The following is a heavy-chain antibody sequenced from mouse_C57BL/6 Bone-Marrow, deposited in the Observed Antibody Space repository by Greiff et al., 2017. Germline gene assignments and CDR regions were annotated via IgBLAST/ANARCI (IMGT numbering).Heavy chain of an antibody. CDR1: GFTFSDFY. J-gene: IGHJ4*01. Sequence: EVQGVESGGGLVQSGRSLRLSCATSGFTFSDFYMEWVRQAPGKGLEWIAASRNKANDYTTEYSASVKGRFIVSRDTSHSILYLQMNALRAEDTAIYYCARDACYDYCAMDYWGQGTSVTVSS. CDR2: SRNKANDYTT. V-gene: IGHV7-1*01. CDR3: ARDACYDYCAMDY.